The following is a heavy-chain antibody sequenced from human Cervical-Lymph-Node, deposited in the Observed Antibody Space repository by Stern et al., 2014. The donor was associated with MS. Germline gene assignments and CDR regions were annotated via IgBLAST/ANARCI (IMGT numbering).Heavy chain of an antibody. D-gene: IGHD1-1*01. J-gene: IGHJ4*02. CDR2: ITNVGST. Sequence: EVQLVESGGGVIQPGGSLRLSCTASGFTVSRDYMTWVRQAPGTGLECVSLITNVGSTFYTDSVKGRFTIARDDSKNTVYLHMTSLRAEDTAMYYCARDTSSPERSDWWGQGTLVTVSS. CDR3: ARDTSSPERSDW. V-gene: IGHV3-53*01. CDR1: GFTVSRDY.